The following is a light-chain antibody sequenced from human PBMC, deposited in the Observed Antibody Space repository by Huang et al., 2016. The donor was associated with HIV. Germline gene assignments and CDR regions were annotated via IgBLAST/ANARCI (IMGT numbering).Light chain of an antibody. CDR1: QGIGSD. Sequence: IHVTQSPSSLAVSVGDRVTITCRASQGIGSDLHWYQQKRGRPPKILIHQASAREECVPSRFSGSGFHTSFTFTINDLQPDDVATYYCQVLESFGQGTRLDI. V-gene: IGKV1-33*01. CDR3: QVLES. CDR2: QAS. J-gene: IGKJ5*01.